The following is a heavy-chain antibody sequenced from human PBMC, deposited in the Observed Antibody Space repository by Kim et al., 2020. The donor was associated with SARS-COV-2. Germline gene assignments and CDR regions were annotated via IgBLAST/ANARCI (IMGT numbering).Heavy chain of an antibody. Sequence: GESLKISCQGFGHTFTNYWIGWVRQKPGKGLEWMGIIYPGDSDTTYSPSFQGQVTISADKSISTAYLQWSSLRASDTAMYYCARRGFCSGGSCYAAFDIWGQGTVVTVSS. CDR1: GHTFTNYW. CDR3: ARRGFCSGGSCYAAFDI. D-gene: IGHD2-15*01. J-gene: IGHJ3*02. CDR2: IYPGDSDT. V-gene: IGHV5-51*01.